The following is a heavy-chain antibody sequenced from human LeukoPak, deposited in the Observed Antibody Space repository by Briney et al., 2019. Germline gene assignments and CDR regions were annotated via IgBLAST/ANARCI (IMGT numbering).Heavy chain of an antibody. CDR3: ARGYNNYDNNWFDP. CDR1: GFTFTTYW. J-gene: IGHJ5*02. Sequence: PGGSLRPSCAASGFTFTTYWMHWVRQAPGKGLVWVSQINRDGSSTTYADSVKGRFTISRDNAKNTLYLQMNSLRDEDTAVYYCARGYNNYDNNWFDPWGQGTLVTVSS. CDR2: INRDGSST. D-gene: IGHD4-11*01. V-gene: IGHV3-74*01.